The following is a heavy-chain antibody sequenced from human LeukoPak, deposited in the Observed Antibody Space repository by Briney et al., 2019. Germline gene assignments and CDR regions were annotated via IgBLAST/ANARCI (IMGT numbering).Heavy chain of an antibody. V-gene: IGHV4-30-2*01. CDR1: GGSISSGGYY. D-gene: IGHD3-3*01. CDR3: ARDNGVVINL. CDR2: IYHSGST. Sequence: PSQTLSLTCTVSGGSISSGGYYWSWIRQPPGKGLEWIGYIYHSGSTYYNPSLKSRVTISVDRSKNQFSLKLSSVTAADTAVYYCARDNGVVINLWGQGTLVTVSS. J-gene: IGHJ5*02.